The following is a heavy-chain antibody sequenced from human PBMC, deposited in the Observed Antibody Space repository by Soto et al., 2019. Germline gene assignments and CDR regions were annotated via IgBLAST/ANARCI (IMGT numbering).Heavy chain of an antibody. CDR3: STMDIVATIGWYFDL. J-gene: IGHJ2*01. CDR1: GFTFRNAW. D-gene: IGHD5-12*01. V-gene: IGHV3-15*01. CDR2: IKSKIDGGTT. Sequence: GGSLRLSCAASGFTFRNAWMSWVRQAPGKGLEWVGRIKSKIDGGTTDYAAPVKGRFTISRDDSKNTLYLQMNSLKTEDTAVYYCSTMDIVATIGWYFDLWGRGTLVTVSS.